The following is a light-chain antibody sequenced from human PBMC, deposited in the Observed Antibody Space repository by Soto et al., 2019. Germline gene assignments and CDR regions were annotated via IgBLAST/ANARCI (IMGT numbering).Light chain of an antibody. CDR3: SSYTTSTTL. J-gene: IGLJ2*01. CDR2: DVS. V-gene: IGLV2-14*01. CDR1: SSDVGGYNY. Sequence: QSALTQPASVSGSPGQSITISCTGTSSDVGGYNYVSWYQQHPGKAPKLMIYDVSNRPSGVSNRFSGSKSGNTASLTISGLQSEDGADYSCSSYTTSTTLFGGGTQLTVL.